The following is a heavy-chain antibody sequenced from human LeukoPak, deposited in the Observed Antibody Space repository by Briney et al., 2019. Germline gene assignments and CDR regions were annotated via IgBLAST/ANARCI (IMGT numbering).Heavy chain of an antibody. J-gene: IGHJ5*02. CDR2: IYYSGST. D-gene: IGHD3-10*01. V-gene: IGHV4-39*01. CDR3: ARGLYGQFNWFDP. CDR1: GGSISSSSYY. Sequence: SETLSLTCTVSGGSISSSSYYWGWIRQPPGKGLEWIGSIYYSGSTYYNPSLKSRVTISVDTSKNQFSLKLSSVTAADTAVYYCARGLYGQFNWFDPWGQGTLVTVSS.